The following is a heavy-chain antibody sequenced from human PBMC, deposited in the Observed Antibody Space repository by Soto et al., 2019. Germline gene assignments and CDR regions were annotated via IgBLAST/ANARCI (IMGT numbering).Heavy chain of an antibody. Sequence: ASVKVSCKASGYTFTSYGISWVRQAPGQGLEWMGWISAYNGNTNYAQKLQGRVTMTTDTSTGTAYMELRSLRSDDTAVYYCARPQPVPVYGGIPAEDYGMDVWGQGTTVTVSS. CDR2: ISAYNGNT. CDR3: ARPQPVPVYGGIPAEDYGMDV. D-gene: IGHD6-6*01. J-gene: IGHJ6*02. V-gene: IGHV1-18*01. CDR1: GYTFTSYG.